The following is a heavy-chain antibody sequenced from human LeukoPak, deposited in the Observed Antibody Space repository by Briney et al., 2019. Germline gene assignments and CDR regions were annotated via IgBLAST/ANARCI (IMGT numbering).Heavy chain of an antibody. J-gene: IGHJ5*02. Sequence: AGGSLRLSCAASGFTFSSYAMSWVRQAPGKGLEWVSAISGSGGSTYYADSVKGRFTISRDNSKNTLYLQMNSLRAEDTAVYYCAKQRGIRGYSYGFDPWGQGTLVTVSS. CDR1: GFTFSSYA. V-gene: IGHV3-23*01. D-gene: IGHD5-18*01. CDR3: AKQRGIRGYSYGFDP. CDR2: ISGSGGST.